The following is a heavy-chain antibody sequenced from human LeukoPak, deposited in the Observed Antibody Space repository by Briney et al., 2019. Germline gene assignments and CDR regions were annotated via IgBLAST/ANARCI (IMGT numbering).Heavy chain of an antibody. D-gene: IGHD1-26*01. CDR3: ARVGGSYSHDAFDI. CDR2: IKQDGSEK. CDR1: GFTFSSYS. Sequence: GGSLRLSCAASGFTFSSYSMNWVRQAPGKGLEWVANIKQDGSEKYYVDSVKGRFTISRDNAKNSLYLQMNSLRAEDTAVYYCARVGGSYSHDAFDIWGQGTMVTVSS. V-gene: IGHV3-7*01. J-gene: IGHJ3*02.